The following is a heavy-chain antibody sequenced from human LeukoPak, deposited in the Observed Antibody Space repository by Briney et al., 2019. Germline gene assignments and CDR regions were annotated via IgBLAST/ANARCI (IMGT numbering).Heavy chain of an antibody. CDR2: ISGSGTTI. Sequence: GRSLRLSCAASGFTFSRYEMNWVRQAPGKGLEWVSYISGSGTTIYYADSVKGRFTMSRDNAKNSVYLQMGSLRAEDTAVYFCARLSAVWGQGTLVTVSS. CDR3: ARLSAV. CDR1: GFTFSRYE. D-gene: IGHD1-26*01. J-gene: IGHJ4*02. V-gene: IGHV3-48*03.